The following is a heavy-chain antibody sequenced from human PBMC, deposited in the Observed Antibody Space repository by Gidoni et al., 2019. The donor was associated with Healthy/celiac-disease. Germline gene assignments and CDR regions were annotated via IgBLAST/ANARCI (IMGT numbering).Heavy chain of an antibody. D-gene: IGHD2-21*02. J-gene: IGHJ4*02. CDR2: ISGSGGST. V-gene: IGHV3-23*01. CDR3: AKELAYCGGDCYTPFNY. Sequence: EVPLSESGGGLVQPGGSLRLACAASGSSFSRYSMSWVRQSLGKGLEWVSAISGSGGSTYYADSVKGRFTISRDNSKNTLYLQMNSLRAEDTAVYYCAKELAYCGGDCYTPFNYWGQGTLVTVSS. CDR1: GSSFSRYS.